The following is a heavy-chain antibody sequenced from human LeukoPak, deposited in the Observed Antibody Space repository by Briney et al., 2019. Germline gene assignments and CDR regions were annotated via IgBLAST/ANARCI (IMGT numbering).Heavy chain of an antibody. J-gene: IGHJ5*02. Sequence: RASVKVSCKASGYTFTSYGISWVRQAPGQRLEWLGWINTGNGNTKYSQTFQGRVTITWDTSASTAYMDLSSLRSEDTALYYCASATVGDWFDPWGQGTLVTVSS. D-gene: IGHD1-26*01. CDR2: INTGNGNT. CDR3: ASATVGDWFDP. CDR1: GYTFTSYG. V-gene: IGHV1-3*04.